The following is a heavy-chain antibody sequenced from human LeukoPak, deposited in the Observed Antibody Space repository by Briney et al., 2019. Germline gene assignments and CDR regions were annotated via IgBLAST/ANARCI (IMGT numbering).Heavy chain of an antibody. V-gene: IGHV4-4*02. D-gene: IGHD3-3*01. Sequence: NSSETLSLTCAVSGGSISSSNWWSWVRQPPGKGLEWIGEIYHSGSTNYNPSLKSRVTISVDKSKNQFSLKLSSVTAADTAVYYCARVRVGYDFWSGYYTFDYWGQGTLVTVSS. CDR1: GGSISSSNW. J-gene: IGHJ4*02. CDR3: ARVRVGYDFWSGYYTFDY. CDR2: IYHSGST.